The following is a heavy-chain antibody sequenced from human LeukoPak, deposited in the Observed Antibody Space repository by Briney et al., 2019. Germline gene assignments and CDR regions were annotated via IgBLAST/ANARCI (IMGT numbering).Heavy chain of an antibody. Sequence: SVTVSCTLSGYTLTELSMHWVRQAPGKGLEWVGGFYPEDGETIYAQKFEGRVTMTEDTSTDTAYMELSSLRSEDTAVYYCATVDVVVTREVRYYFDYWGQGTLVTVSS. CDR3: ATVDVVVTREVRYYFDY. CDR1: GYTLTELS. V-gene: IGHV1-24*01. CDR2: FYPEDGET. J-gene: IGHJ4*02. D-gene: IGHD2-21*02.